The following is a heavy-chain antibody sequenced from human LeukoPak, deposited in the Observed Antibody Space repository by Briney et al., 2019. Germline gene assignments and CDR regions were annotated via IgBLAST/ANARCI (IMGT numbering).Heavy chain of an antibody. CDR3: ARDQEGFDY. CDR2: IYPRDGST. Sequence: ASVKVSCKVSGYSFTSNYIHWVLQAPGQGLEWMGMIYPRDGSTSYAQRFQDRVTVTRDTSTSTVHMELSGLRSEDTAVYYCARDQEGFDYWGQGTLVTVSS. J-gene: IGHJ4*02. CDR1: GYSFTSNY. V-gene: IGHV1-46*01.